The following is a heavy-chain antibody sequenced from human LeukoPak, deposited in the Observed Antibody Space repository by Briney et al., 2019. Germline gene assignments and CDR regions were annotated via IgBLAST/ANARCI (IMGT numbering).Heavy chain of an antibody. J-gene: IGHJ4*02. D-gene: IGHD3-22*01. V-gene: IGHV4-38-2*02. CDR1: GYCISSGYY. Sequence: SETLSLTCTVSGYCISSGYYWGWIRQPPGKGLEWIGNIYHSGSTYYNPSLKSRVTISVDTSKNQFSLKLSSVTAADAAVYYCARDDYDSSGYYQGIDYWGQGTLVTVSS. CDR3: ARDDYDSSGYYQGIDY. CDR2: IYHSGST.